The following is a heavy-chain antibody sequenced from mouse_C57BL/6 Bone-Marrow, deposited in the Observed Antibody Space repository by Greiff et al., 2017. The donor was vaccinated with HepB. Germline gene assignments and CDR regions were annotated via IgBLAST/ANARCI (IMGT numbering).Heavy chain of an antibody. Sequence: EVQLQQSGPVLVKPGPSVKISCKASGFTFTDYYMHWVKQSHGKSLEWIGLVYPYNGGTSYNQKFKGKATLTVDTSSSTAYMELNSLTSEDSAVYLGIYYYGSSPAWFAYWGQGTLVTVSA. J-gene: IGHJ3*01. CDR3: IYYYGSSPAWFAY. D-gene: IGHD1-1*01. CDR1: GFTFTDYY. V-gene: IGHV1-36*01. CDR2: VYPYNGGT.